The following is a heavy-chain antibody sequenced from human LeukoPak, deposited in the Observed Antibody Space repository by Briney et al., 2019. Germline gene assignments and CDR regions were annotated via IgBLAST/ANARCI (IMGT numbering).Heavy chain of an antibody. J-gene: IGHJ4*02. D-gene: IGHD4-17*01. CDR2: ISGSGGST. CDR1: GFTFSSYA. V-gene: IGHV3-23*01. CDR3: AKAKYYGDSHFXY. Sequence: GGSLRLSCAASGFTFSSYAVSGVRQAPGKGLEWVSAISGSGGSTYYADSVKGRFTISRDNSKNTLYLQMNSLRAEDTAVYYCAKAKYYGDSHFXYWGQGTLVTVSS.